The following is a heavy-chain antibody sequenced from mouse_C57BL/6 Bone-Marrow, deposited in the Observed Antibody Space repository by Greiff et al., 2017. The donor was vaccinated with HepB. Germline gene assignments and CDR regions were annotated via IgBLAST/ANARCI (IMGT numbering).Heavy chain of an antibody. D-gene: IGHD1-1*01. CDR1: GYTFTSYW. CDR2: IYPSDSET. V-gene: IGHV1-61*01. Sequence: QVQLQQPGAELVRPGSSVKLSCKASGYTFTSYWMDWVKQRPGQGLEWIGNIYPSDSETHYNQKFKDKATLTVDKSSSTAYMQLSSLTSEDSAVYYCARLGWRSTVVAGDYCDYWGQGTTLTVSS. J-gene: IGHJ2*01. CDR3: ARLGWRSTVVAGDYCDY.